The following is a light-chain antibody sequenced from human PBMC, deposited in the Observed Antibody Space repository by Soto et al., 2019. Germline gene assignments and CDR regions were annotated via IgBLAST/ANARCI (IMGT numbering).Light chain of an antibody. Sequence: DIQVTQSPATLSASVGDTVSITCRASQSVLTWLAWYQQKPGKAPNLLIYKASRLRDGVPSRFSGSGSGTDFTITITSLQADDFASYFCHHSFSSPYAFCQGTKLEI. J-gene: IGKJ2*01. V-gene: IGKV1-5*03. CDR2: KAS. CDR3: HHSFSSPYA. CDR1: QSVLTW.